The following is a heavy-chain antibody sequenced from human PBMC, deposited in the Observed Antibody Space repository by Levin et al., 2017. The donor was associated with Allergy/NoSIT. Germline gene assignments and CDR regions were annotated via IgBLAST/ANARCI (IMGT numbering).Heavy chain of an antibody. J-gene: IGHJ2*01. CDR2: IYYSGST. D-gene: IGHD1-26*01. V-gene: IGHV4-39*01. CDR1: GGSISSSSYY. Sequence: ASETLSLTCTVSGGSISSSSYYWGWIRQPPGKGLEWFGNIYYSGSTYYNPSLKSRVTISVDTSKNQFSLKLSSVTAADTAVYYCARRGAGGWYFDLWGRGTLVTVSS. CDR3: ARRGAGGWYFDL.